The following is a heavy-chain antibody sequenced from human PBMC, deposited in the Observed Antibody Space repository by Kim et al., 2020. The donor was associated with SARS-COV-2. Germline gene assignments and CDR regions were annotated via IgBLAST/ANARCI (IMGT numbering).Heavy chain of an antibody. D-gene: IGHD5-12*01. V-gene: IGHV3-11*06. J-gene: IGHJ6*02. CDR3: ARDEVVSTILGYYFYGMDV. Sequence: KGRVTISRDNAKNSVHLQMNGLRAEDTAVYYCARDEVVSTILGYYFYGMDVWGQGTTVTVSS.